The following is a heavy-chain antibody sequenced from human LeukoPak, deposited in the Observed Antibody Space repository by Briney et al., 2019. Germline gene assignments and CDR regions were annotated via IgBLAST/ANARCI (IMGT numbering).Heavy chain of an antibody. CDR3: ARGYSSSWYLD. V-gene: IGHV3-21*01. CDR2: ISSSSSFI. CDR1: GFTLSYHS. J-gene: IGHJ4*02. D-gene: IGHD6-13*01. Sequence: GGSLRLSCAASGFTLSYHSMNWVRQAPGKGLEFVSSISSSSSFIYYADSVKGRFTISRDNAKKSLSLQMNSLRADDTAVYYCARGYSSSWYLDWGQGTLVTVSS.